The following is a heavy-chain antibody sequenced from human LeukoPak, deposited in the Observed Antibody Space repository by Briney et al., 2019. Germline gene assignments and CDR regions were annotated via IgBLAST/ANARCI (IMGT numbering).Heavy chain of an antibody. D-gene: IGHD4-23*01. V-gene: IGHV4-59*01. J-gene: IGHJ6*03. CDR1: GGSISSYY. Sequence: SATLSLTCTFSGGSISSYYWSWIRPPPGKGLEWIGYIYYSGSTNYSPSLKSRVTISVDTSKNQFSLKLSSVTAADTAVYYCARDLRGGGYYYYYYMDVWGKGTTVTVSS. CDR2: IYYSGST. CDR3: ARDLRGGGYYYYYYMDV.